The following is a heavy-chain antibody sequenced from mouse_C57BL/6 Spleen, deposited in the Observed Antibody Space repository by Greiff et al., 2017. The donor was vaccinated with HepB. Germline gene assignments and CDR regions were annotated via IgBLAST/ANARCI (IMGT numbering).Heavy chain of an antibody. CDR2: INPYNGGT. CDR1: GYTFTDYY. Sequence: EVQLQQSGPVLVKPGASVKMSCKASGYTFTDYYMNWVKQSHGKSLEWIGVINPYNGGTSYNQKFKGKATLTVDKSSSTAYMELNSLTSEDSAVYYCARSRTYSNYWYFDVWGTGTTVTVSS. V-gene: IGHV1-19*01. J-gene: IGHJ1*03. CDR3: ARSRTYSNYWYFDV. D-gene: IGHD2-5*01.